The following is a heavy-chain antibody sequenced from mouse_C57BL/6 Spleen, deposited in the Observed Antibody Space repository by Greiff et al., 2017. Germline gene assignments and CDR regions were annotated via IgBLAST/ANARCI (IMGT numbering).Heavy chain of an antibody. J-gene: IGHJ4*01. Sequence: EVMLVESGGDLVKPGGSLKLSCAASGFTFSSYGMSWVRQTPDKRLEWVATISSGGSYTYYPDSVKGRFTISRDNAKNTLYLQMSSLKSEDTAIYYCARPGLPQLYYAMDDWGQGTSVTVSS. D-gene: IGHD2-2*01. CDR3: ARPGLPQLYYAMDD. CDR2: ISSGGSYT. CDR1: GFTFSSYG. V-gene: IGHV5-6*01.